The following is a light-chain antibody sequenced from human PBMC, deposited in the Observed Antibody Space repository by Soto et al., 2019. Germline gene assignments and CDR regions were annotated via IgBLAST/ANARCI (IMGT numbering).Light chain of an antibody. V-gene: IGKV3-20*01. CDR3: QHYGMSPPVT. CDR2: NAF. J-gene: IGKJ4*01. Sequence: IVLTQSPGTLSLSPGERATLSCRASQSISSTYLGWYQQKLGQAPRLLIYNAFRRASGIPDRLSGSGSGTDFTLTICGLEPEDFAVYYCQHYGMSPPVTFGGGTKVEIK. CDR1: QSISSTY.